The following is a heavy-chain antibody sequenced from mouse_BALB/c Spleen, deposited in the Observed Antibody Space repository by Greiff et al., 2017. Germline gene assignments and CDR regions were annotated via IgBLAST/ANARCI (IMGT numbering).Heavy chain of an antibody. CDR3: ARSGSGYGDYYAMDY. J-gene: IGHJ4*01. CDR1: GYSITSGYS. V-gene: IGHV3-1*02. D-gene: IGHD3-1*01. Sequence: VQLQQSGPDLVKPSQSLSLTCPVTGYSITSGYSWHWIRQFPGNKLEWMGYIHYSGSTNYNPSLKSRISITRDTSKNQFFLQLNSVTTEDTTTYYCARSGSGYGDYYAMDYWGQGTSVTVSS. CDR2: IHYSGST.